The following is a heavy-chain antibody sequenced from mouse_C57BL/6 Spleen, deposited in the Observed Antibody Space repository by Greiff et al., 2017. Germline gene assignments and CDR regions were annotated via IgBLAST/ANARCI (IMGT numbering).Heavy chain of an antibody. CDR1: GYTFTDYE. CDR2: IDPENGGT. Sequence: QVQLQQSGAELVRPGASVTLSCKASGYTFTDYEMHWVKQTPVHGLEWIGAIDPENGGTDSNQKFKGTATLTADKSSSTPYMELRSLTSEDSAVYYCTRWREIYDGPFAYWGQGTMVTVSA. D-gene: IGHD2-3*01. J-gene: IGHJ3*01. V-gene: IGHV1-15*01. CDR3: TRWREIYDGPFAY.